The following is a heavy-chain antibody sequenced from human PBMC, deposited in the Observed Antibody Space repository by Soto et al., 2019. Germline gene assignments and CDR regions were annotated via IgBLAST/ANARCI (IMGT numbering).Heavy chain of an antibody. Sequence: PSETLSLTCAVSGGSISSSNWWSWVRQPPGNGLEWIGEIYHSGSTNYNPSLKSRVTISVDKSKNPFSLKLSSVTAADTAVYYCARDCYSSSWYRALDYYYYYGMDVCGQGTTVTVSS. CDR2: IYHSGST. J-gene: IGHJ6*02. CDR3: ARDCYSSSWYRALDYYYYYGMDV. CDR1: GGSISSSNW. D-gene: IGHD6-13*01. V-gene: IGHV4-4*02.